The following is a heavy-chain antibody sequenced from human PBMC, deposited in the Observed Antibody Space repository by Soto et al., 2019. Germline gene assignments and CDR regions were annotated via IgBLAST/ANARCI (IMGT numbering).Heavy chain of an antibody. Sequence: SGPTLVNPTQTLTLTCTFSGFSLSTSGVGVEWVRQPPGKALEWLALIYSNDDKRYSPSVKSRLTITKDASKTQVVLALANMGPVDTATYYCARFGNDYGDYEQYYFDSWGQGTLVTVSS. CDR3: ARFGNDYGDYEQYYFDS. CDR1: GFSLSTSGVG. CDR2: IYSNDDK. V-gene: IGHV2-5*01. D-gene: IGHD4-17*01. J-gene: IGHJ4*02.